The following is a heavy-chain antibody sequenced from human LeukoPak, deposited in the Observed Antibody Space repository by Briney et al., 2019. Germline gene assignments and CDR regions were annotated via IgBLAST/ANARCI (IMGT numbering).Heavy chain of an antibody. CDR1: GYSFTSYW. Sequence: GESLKISCKGSGYSFTSYWIGWVRQMPGKGLEWMGWINAGNGNTKYSQKFQGRVTITRDTSASTAYMELSSLRSEDTAVYYCARETPRSWTYSDYYYGMDVWGQGTTVTVSS. CDR3: ARETPRSWTYSDYYYGMDV. D-gene: IGHD1-26*01. V-gene: IGHV1-3*01. J-gene: IGHJ6*02. CDR2: INAGNGNT.